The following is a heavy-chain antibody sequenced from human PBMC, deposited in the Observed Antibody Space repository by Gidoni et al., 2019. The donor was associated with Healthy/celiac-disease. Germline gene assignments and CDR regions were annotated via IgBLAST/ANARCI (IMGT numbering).Heavy chain of an antibody. CDR3: ARGSRRFYDFWSGYYYLGWFDP. J-gene: IGHJ5*02. CDR1: GASFRCYY. CDR2: INHSGST. V-gene: IGHV4-34*01. D-gene: IGHD3-3*01. Sequence: QVQLQQCGAGPLQPSETLSPTSAVYGASFRCYYSSWIRQPPGKGLEWIGEINHSGSTNYNPSLKSRVTISVDTSKNQFSLKLSSVTAADTAVYYCARGSRRFYDFWSGYYYLGWFDPWGQGTLVTVSS.